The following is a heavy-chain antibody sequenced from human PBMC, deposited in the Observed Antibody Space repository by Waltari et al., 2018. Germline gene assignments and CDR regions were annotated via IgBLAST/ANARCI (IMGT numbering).Heavy chain of an antibody. Sequence: EVQLLASGGGLVQPGGLLSTSCAAPGFTFSRFALNWVRQAPGKGLEWVSIINDRGDITNTADSVKGRFTVSRDNSKNTLFLHIKNLTAEDTAVYYCATRNYLDSWGRGALVTVSS. CDR1: GFTFSRFA. CDR3: ATRNYLDS. CDR2: INDRGDIT. V-gene: IGHV3-23*01. J-gene: IGHJ4*02.